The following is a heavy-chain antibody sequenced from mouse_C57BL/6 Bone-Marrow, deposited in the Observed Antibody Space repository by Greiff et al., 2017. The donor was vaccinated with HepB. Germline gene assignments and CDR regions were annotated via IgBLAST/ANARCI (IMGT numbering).Heavy chain of an antibody. J-gene: IGHJ1*03. CDR3: ARDYYGSRGGYFDV. D-gene: IGHD1-1*01. CDR1: GFTFSDYY. V-gene: IGHV5-12*01. CDR2: ISNGGGST. Sequence: DVHLVESGGGLVQPGGSLKLSCAASGFTFSDYYMYWVRQTPEKRLEWVAYISNGGGSTYYPDTVKGRFTISRDNAKNTLYLQMSRLKSEDTAMYYCARDYYGSRGGYFDVWGTGTTVTVSS.